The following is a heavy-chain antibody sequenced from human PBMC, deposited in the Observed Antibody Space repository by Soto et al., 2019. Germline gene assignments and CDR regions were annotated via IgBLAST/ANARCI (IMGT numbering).Heavy chain of an antibody. CDR2: ISGSGGST. CDR3: AKDPGLVVPAAYAS. Sequence: GGSLRLSCAASGFTFSSYAMSWVRQAPGKGLEWVSAISGSGGSTYYADSVKGRFTISRENSKNTLYLQMNSLRAEDTAVFYCAKDPGLVVPAAYASWGQGTLVPVSS. V-gene: IGHV3-23*01. D-gene: IGHD2-2*01. CDR1: GFTFSSYA. J-gene: IGHJ5*02.